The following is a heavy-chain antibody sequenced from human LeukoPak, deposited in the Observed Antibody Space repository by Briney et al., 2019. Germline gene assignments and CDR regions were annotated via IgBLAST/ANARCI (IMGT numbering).Heavy chain of an antibody. D-gene: IGHD1-1*01. Sequence: PSETLSLTCTVSSGSISSYYWSWIRQPPGKGLEWIGHIYGSGSTNYNPSLKSRVTLSVDTSKNQFSLKLSSVTAADTAVYYCARECTSGTHINWFDPWGQGTLVTVSS. V-gene: IGHV4-59*01. J-gene: IGHJ5*02. CDR1: SGSISSYY. CDR2: IYGSGST. CDR3: ARECTSGTHINWFDP.